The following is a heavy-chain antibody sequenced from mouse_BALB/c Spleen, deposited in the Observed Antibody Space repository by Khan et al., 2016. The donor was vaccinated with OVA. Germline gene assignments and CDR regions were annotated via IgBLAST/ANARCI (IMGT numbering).Heavy chain of an antibody. D-gene: IGHD3-3*01. CDR1: GYSLTRYG. CDR3: ARSKYLARY. V-gene: IGHV2-9*02. J-gene: IGHJ2*01. Sequence: QVQLKQSGPGLVAPSQSLSITCTVSGYSLTRYGVHWVRQPPGKGLEWLGLISAGGSHTYNWALMSRLSTSTDNYKSLAFLSMNSLQTEDTALYYCARSKYLARYWGQGTTLTVSS. CDR2: ISAGGSH.